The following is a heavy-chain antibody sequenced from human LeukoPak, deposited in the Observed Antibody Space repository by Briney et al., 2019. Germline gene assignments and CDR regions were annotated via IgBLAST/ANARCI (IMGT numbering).Heavy chain of an antibody. CDR1: GYTFTGYY. D-gene: IGHD3-3*01. J-gene: IGHJ6*02. CDR3: ARSHNDLWSGYYWLYYYYGMDV. V-gene: IGHV1-2*02. Sequence: ASVKVSCKASGYTFTGYYMHWVRQAPGQGLEWMGWINPNSGGTNYAQKFQGRVTMTRDTSISTAYMELSRLRSDDTAVYSCARSHNDLWSGYYWLYYYYGMDVWGQGTTVTVSS. CDR2: INPNSGGT.